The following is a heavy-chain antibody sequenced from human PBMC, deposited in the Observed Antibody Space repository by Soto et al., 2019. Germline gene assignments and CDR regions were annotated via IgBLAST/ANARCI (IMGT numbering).Heavy chain of an antibody. V-gene: IGHV2-5*02. CDR3: AHSPFSSGWYLTGRFDS. J-gene: IGHJ4*02. D-gene: IGHD6-19*01. Sequence: QITLKESGPTLVKPTQTLTLTCTFSGFSLRTSGVGVGWIRQHPGKALEWLALIYWDDEERYSPSLKSRLTITKDTSKSQVVLTMTNMDPVDTATYYCAHSPFSSGWYLTGRFDSWGQGTLVTVSS. CDR2: IYWDDEE. CDR1: GFSLRTSGVG.